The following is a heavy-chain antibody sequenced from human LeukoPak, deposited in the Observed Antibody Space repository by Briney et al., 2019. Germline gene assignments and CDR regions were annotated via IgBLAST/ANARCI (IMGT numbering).Heavy chain of an antibody. CDR2: ISGSGGST. CDR3: AKVDNWKYGHHDY. J-gene: IGHJ4*02. D-gene: IGHD1-1*01. Sequence: GGSLRLSCAASGFTFNSYAMSWVRQAPGTGLEWVSTISGSGGSTYSADSVKGRFTISRDNSKYTLSLQMNSLRAEDTAVYYCAKVDNWKYGHHDYWGQGTLVTVSS. V-gene: IGHV3-23*01. CDR1: GFTFNSYA.